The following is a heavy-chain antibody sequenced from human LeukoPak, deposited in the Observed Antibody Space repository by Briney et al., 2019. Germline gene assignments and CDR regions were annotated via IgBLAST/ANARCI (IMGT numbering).Heavy chain of an antibody. V-gene: IGHV1-18*01. CDR2: ISTYNGNT. CDR3: AREVYSKDAFDI. D-gene: IGHD2-21*01. CDR1: GYSFTSYG. J-gene: IGHJ3*02. Sequence: VASVKVSCKASGYSFTSYGITWVRQAPGQGLEWMGWISTYNGNTHYAQTLQGRVTMTTDTSTSTSYMELRSLRSDDTAMYHCAREVYSKDAFDIWGQGTMVTVSS.